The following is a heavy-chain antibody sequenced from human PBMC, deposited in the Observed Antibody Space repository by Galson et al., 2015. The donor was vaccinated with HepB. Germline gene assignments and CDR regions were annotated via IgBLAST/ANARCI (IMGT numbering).Heavy chain of an antibody. V-gene: IGHV3-13*01. D-gene: IGHD6-13*01. CDR2: IGTAGDT. Sequence: RLSCAASGFTFSSYDMHWVRQPTGKGLEWVSGIGTAGDTHYPGSVKGRFTISRENGKNSVYLQMNSLRVGDTAVYYCARAVSFSWNFWGQGTLVTVSS. CDR3: ARAVSFSWNF. J-gene: IGHJ4*02. CDR1: GFTFSSYD.